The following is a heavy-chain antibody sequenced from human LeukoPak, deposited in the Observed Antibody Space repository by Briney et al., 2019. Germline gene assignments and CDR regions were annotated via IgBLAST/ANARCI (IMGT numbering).Heavy chain of an antibody. D-gene: IGHD3-3*01. V-gene: IGHV1-69*05. Sequence: SVKVSCKASGGTFSGYAISWVRQAPGQGLEWMGGIIPIFGTANYAQKFQGRVTITTDESTSTAYMEPSSLRSEDTAVYYCARGPVDYYDFWSGSGYFDLWGRGTLVTVSS. CDR2: IIPIFGTA. CDR1: GGTFSGYA. J-gene: IGHJ2*01. CDR3: ARGPVDYYDFWSGSGYFDL.